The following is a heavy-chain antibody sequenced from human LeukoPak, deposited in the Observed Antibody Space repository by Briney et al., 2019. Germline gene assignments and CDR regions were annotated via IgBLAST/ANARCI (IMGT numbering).Heavy chain of an antibody. J-gene: IGHJ5*02. D-gene: IGHD1-14*01. CDR1: GGSISSSNW. V-gene: IGHV4-4*02. Sequence: PSETLSLTCAVSGGSISSSNWWSWVRQPPGKGLEWIGEIYHSGSTNYNPSLKSRVIISVDKSKNQFSLKLSSVTAADTAVYYCARLPAFLMRSGWFDPWGQGTLVTVSS. CDR3: ARLPAFLMRSGWFDP. CDR2: IYHSGST.